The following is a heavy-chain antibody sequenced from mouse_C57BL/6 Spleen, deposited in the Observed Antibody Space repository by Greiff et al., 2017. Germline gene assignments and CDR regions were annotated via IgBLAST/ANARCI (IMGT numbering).Heavy chain of an antibody. D-gene: IGHD6-1*01. Sequence: VQLQQPGAELVKPGASVTLSCKASGYTFTSYWMHWVKQRPGQGLEWIGMIHPNSGSTNYNEKFKSKATLTVDKSSSTAYMQLSSLTSEDSAVYYCAPLRYWYFDVWGTGTTVTVSS. CDR3: APLRYWYFDV. CDR2: IHPNSGST. V-gene: IGHV1-64*01. J-gene: IGHJ1*03. CDR1: GYTFTSYW.